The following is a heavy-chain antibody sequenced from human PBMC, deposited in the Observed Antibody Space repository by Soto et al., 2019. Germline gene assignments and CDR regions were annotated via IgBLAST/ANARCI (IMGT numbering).Heavy chain of an antibody. Sequence: QLQLQESGPGLVKPSETLSLTCTVSGGSISSSSYYWGWIRQPPGKGLEWIGSIYYSGSTYYNPSLTLRVTISVDTSKNEFSLKLSSVTGADTAVYYCARHPYQQWPSNYFDYWGQGTLVTVSS. D-gene: IGHD6-19*01. CDR2: IYYSGST. J-gene: IGHJ4*02. CDR3: ARHPYQQWPSNYFDY. CDR1: GGSISSSSYY. V-gene: IGHV4-39*01.